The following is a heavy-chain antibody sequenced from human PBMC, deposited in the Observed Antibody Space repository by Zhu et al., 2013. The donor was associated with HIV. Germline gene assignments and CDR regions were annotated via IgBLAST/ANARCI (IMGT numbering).Heavy chain of an antibody. CDR2: MNPNSGNT. D-gene: IGHD6-13*01. V-gene: IGHV1-8*01. CDR3: ATQGGIAAHRAFDI. J-gene: IGHJ3*02. CDR1: GCTFTSYD. Sequence: QVQLVQSGAEVKKPGLSEGLCKASGCTFTSYDINWVRQATGQGLEWMGWMNPNSGNTGYAQKFQGRVTMTRNTSISTAYMELSSLRSEDTAVYYCATQGGIAAHRAFDIWGQGTMVTVSS.